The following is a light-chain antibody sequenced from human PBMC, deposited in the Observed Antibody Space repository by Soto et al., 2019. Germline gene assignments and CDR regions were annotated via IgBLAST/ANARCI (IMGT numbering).Light chain of an antibody. Sequence: EIVLMQSPGTLSLSPGEEATLSCRASQNIRSGYLGWSQQKPGQTPRLLIYSVSRRATGVPDRFSGRGSGTDFTLTISRLEPEDFAVYYCQDYGSSHPNFAFGPGTKLDVK. J-gene: IGKJ3*01. V-gene: IGKV3-20*01. CDR3: QDYGSSHPNFA. CDR2: SVS. CDR1: QNIRSGY.